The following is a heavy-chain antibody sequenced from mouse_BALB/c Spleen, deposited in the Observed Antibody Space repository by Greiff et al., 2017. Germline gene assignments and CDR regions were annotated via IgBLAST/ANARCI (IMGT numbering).Heavy chain of an antibody. CDR3: ARGRGCLLRFAY. Sequence: EVMLVESGGGLVKPGGSLKLSCAASGFTFSDYYMYWVRQTPEKGLEWVATISDGGSYTYYPDSLKGRFTISRDNAKNNLYLQMSSLKSEDTAMYYCARGRGCLLRFAYWGQGTLVTVSA. J-gene: IGHJ3*01. D-gene: IGHD1-1*01. V-gene: IGHV5-4*02. CDR2: ISDGGSYT. CDR1: GFTFSDYY.